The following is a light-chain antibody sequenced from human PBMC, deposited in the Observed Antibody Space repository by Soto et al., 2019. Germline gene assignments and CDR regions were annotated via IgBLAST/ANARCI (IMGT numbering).Light chain of an antibody. Sequence: QSVLTQPXSXSXXXXXXVTXXCTGSSSNIGAGYDVHWYQQLPGTAPKLLIYGNSNRPSGVPDRFSGSKSGTSASLAITGLQAEDEADYYCQSYDSSLSASYVFGTGTKLTVL. CDR3: QSYDSSLSASYV. J-gene: IGLJ1*01. V-gene: IGLV1-40*01. CDR1: SSNIGAGYD. CDR2: GNS.